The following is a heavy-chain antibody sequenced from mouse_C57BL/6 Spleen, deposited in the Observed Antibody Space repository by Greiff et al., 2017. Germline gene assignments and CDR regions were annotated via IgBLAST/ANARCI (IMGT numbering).Heavy chain of an antibody. V-gene: IGHV1-54*01. CDR2: INPGSGGT. CDR3: ASRAYDYDGRVPALDY. CDR1: GYAFTNYL. D-gene: IGHD2-4*01. J-gene: IGHJ4*01. Sequence: VQLQQSGAELVRPGTSVTVSCTASGYAFTNYLIEWVKQRPGQGLEWIGVINPGSGGTNYNEQFKGQATLTADKSSNTAYMQLSSLTSEDSAVYFCASRAYDYDGRVPALDYWGQGTSVTVSS.